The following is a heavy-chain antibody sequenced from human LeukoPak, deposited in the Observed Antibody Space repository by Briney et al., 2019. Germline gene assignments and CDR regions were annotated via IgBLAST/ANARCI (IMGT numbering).Heavy chain of an antibody. Sequence: GASVKVSCKASGYTFTSYGISWVRQAPGQGLEWMGWISAYNGNTNYAQKLQGRVIMTTDTSTSTAYMELRSLRSDDTAVYYCARDKAYCGGDCYLGDYWGQGTLVTVSS. D-gene: IGHD2-21*02. J-gene: IGHJ4*02. CDR1: GYTFTSYG. CDR3: ARDKAYCGGDCYLGDY. V-gene: IGHV1-18*01. CDR2: ISAYNGNT.